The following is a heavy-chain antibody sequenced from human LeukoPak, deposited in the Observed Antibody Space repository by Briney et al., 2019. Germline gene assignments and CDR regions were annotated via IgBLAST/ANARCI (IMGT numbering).Heavy chain of an antibody. J-gene: IGHJ4*02. CDR3: ARGDTAIAVVETKNRYFDY. V-gene: IGHV4-34*01. CDR1: GGSFSGYY. CDR2: INHSGST. Sequence: SETLSLTCAVYGGSFSGYYWSWIRQPPGKGLEWIGEINHSGSTNYNPSLKSRVTISVDTSKNQFSLKLSSVTAADTAVYYCARGDTAIAVVETKNRYFDYWGQGTLVTVSS. D-gene: IGHD6-19*01.